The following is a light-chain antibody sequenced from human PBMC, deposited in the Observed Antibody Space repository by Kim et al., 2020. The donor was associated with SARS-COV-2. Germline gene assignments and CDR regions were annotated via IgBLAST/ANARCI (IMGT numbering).Light chain of an antibody. V-gene: IGKV3-11*01. CDR3: QQRGNWPLT. Sequence: WSPGERATLSCRASQGVGSYLAWYQQKPGQAPRLLIYDASNRATGIPARFSGSGSGTDFTLTIGSLEPEDFAVYYCQQRGNWPLTFGGGTKVDIK. CDR1: QGVGSY. J-gene: IGKJ4*01. CDR2: DAS.